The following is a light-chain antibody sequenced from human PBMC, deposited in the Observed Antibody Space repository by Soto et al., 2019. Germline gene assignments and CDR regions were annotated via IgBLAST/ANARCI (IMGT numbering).Light chain of an antibody. CDR1: SSDVGGYNY. V-gene: IGLV2-11*01. J-gene: IGLJ1*01. CDR3: CSFAGTYTLYV. Sequence: QAVLTQPRSVSGSPGQSVTISCTGTSSDVGGYNYVSWYQQHPGKAHKLMIYDVSKRPSGVPDRFSGSKSGNTASLTISGLQAEDEADYYCCSFAGTYTLYVFGTGTQVTVL. CDR2: DVS.